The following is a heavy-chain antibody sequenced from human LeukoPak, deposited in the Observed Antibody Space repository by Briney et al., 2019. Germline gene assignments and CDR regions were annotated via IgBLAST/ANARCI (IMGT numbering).Heavy chain of an antibody. CDR3: NTHTIAAAGLDY. J-gene: IGHJ4*02. CDR2: INHSGST. V-gene: IGHV4-39*07. Sequence: SETLSLTCAVSGASISSSIHYWGWVRQPPGKGLEWIGEINHSGSTNYNPSLKSRVTISVDTSKNQFSLRLSSVTAADTAVYYCNTHTIAAAGLDYWGQGTLVTVSS. D-gene: IGHD6-13*01. CDR1: GASISSSIHY.